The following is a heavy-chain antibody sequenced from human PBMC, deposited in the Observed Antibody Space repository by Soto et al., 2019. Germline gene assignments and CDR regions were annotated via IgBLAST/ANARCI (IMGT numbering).Heavy chain of an antibody. V-gene: IGHV1-46*01. CDR1: GYTFTRHY. J-gene: IGHJ4*02. CDR2: INPGTGFT. Sequence: QVLLVQSGAEVKKPGASVKVSCKASGYTFTRHYVHWVRQAPGQGLEWMGLINPGTGFTSYAQKFQGRITLTRGTSTSAVYMEVGSLRSEDTAVYYCAKTLGGGSYTDSRLDYWGQGTLVTVSS. CDR3: AKTLGGGSYTDSRLDY. D-gene: IGHD1-26*01.